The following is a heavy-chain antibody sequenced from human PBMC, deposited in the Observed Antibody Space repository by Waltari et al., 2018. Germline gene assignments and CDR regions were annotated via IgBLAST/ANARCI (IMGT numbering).Heavy chain of an antibody. Sequence: VQLVQSGAEVKKPGASVKVSCKASGYTFTGYYMHWVRQAPGQGLEWMGRINPNSGGTNYAQKFQGRVTMTRDTSISTAYMELSRLRSDDTAVYYCARFYGGYCSGGSCENDYWGQGTLVTVSS. D-gene: IGHD2-15*01. CDR2: INPNSGGT. CDR1: GYTFTGYY. CDR3: ARFYGGYCSGGSCENDY. J-gene: IGHJ4*02. V-gene: IGHV1-2*06.